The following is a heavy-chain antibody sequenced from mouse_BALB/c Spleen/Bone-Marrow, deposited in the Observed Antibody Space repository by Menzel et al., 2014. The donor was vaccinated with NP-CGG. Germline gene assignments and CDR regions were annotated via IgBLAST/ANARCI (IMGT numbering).Heavy chain of an antibody. Sequence: DVQLQESGGDLVKPGGSLKLSCAASGFTFSSYGMSWVRQTPDKRLEWVATISSGGSYTYYPDSVKGRFTISRDNAKNTLYLQMSSLKSEDTAMYYCARQTLMVTTDYWGQGTTLTVSS. V-gene: IGHV5-6*01. D-gene: IGHD2-3*01. J-gene: IGHJ2*01. CDR1: GFTFSSYG. CDR3: ARQTLMVTTDY. CDR2: ISSGGSYT.